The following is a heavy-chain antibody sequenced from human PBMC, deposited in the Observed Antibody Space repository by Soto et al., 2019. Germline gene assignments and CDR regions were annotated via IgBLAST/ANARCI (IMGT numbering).Heavy chain of an antibody. CDR1: GGSISSGGYY. J-gene: IGHJ4*02. D-gene: IGHD2-15*01. CDR2: IYYSGST. V-gene: IGHV4-31*03. Sequence: PSETLSLTCTVSGGSISSGGYYWSWIRQHPGKGLEWIGYIYYSGSTYYNPSLKSRVTISVDTSKNQFSLKLSSVTAADTAVYYCARAGYGSGGSCYSLYYFDYWGQGTLVTVSS. CDR3: ARAGYGSGGSCYSLYYFDY.